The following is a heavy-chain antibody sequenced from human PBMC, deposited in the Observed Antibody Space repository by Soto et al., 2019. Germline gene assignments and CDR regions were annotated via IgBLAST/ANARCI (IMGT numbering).Heavy chain of an antibody. J-gene: IGHJ4*02. V-gene: IGHV1-69*01. Sequence: QVQLVQSGPEVKEPGSSVKLTCKVSGGIFNTYAISWLRQAPGQGLEWMGGIIPIFGPPNYAQRFQGRVTITADESISTAYMELSRLRSYDTSGYYCARHRDYYGSGNDYTRIDCWGQGTLVSVSS. CDR2: IIPIFGPP. D-gene: IGHD3-10*01. CDR1: GGIFNTYA. CDR3: ARHRDYYGSGNDYTRIDC.